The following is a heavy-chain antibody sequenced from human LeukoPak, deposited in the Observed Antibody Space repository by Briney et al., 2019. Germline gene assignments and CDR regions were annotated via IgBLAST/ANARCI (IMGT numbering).Heavy chain of an antibody. Sequence: GGSLRLSCAVSGFTFSGYSMHWVRQAPGKGLEWVAVISSDGSNKYYAGSVMGRFTISRDNSKNTLYLQMNSLRTEDTAVYYCASDTFYCSSTNCYRFDYWGQGTLVTVSS. CDR2: ISSDGSNK. CDR3: ASDTFYCSSTNCYRFDY. CDR1: GFTFSGYS. D-gene: IGHD2-2*01. V-gene: IGHV3-30-3*01. J-gene: IGHJ4*02.